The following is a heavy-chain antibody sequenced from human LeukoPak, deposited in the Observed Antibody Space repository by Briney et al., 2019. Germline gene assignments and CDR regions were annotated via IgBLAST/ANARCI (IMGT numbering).Heavy chain of an antibody. CDR3: ARDSDGGYGMDV. Sequence: GGSLRLSCAASGFTVSSNYMSWVRQAPGKGLEWVSVIYSGGGTYYADSVKGRFTISRDNSKNTLYLQMNSLRAEDTAVYYCARDSDGGYGMDVWGQGTTVTVSS. D-gene: IGHD3-10*01. CDR1: GFTVSSNY. J-gene: IGHJ6*02. V-gene: IGHV3-66*01. CDR2: IYSGGGT.